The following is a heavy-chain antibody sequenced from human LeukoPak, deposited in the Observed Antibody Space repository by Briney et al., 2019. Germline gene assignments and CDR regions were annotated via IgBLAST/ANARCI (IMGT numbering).Heavy chain of an antibody. CDR2: IFHSGIA. D-gene: IGHD3-10*02. V-gene: IGHV4-4*02. Sequence: SGTLSLTCAVSGGSITNNHYWTWVRQPPGRGLEWIADIFHSGIANYHPSLKSRVTISMDKSKNQFSLTLSSVTAADTAVYYCAGGGEAWELLGYWGQGTLVTVFS. CDR1: GGSITNNHY. CDR3: AGGGEAWELLGY. J-gene: IGHJ4*02.